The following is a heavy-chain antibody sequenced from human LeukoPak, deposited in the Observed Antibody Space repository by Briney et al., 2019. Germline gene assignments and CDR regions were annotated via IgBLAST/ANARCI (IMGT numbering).Heavy chain of an antibody. CDR2: ISPNSGGT. V-gene: IGHV1-2*04. Sequence: ASVKVSCKASGYTFTGYYMHWVRQAPGQGLEWMGWISPNSGGTNYAQKFQGWVTMTRDTSISTAYMELSRLRSDDTAVYYCARDFKPSRIAAAGLGYWGQGTLVTVSS. CDR3: ARDFKPSRIAAAGLGY. CDR1: GYTFTGYY. J-gene: IGHJ4*02. D-gene: IGHD6-13*01.